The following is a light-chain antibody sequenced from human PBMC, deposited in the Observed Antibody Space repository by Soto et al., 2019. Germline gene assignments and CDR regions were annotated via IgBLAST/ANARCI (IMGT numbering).Light chain of an antibody. V-gene: IGLV1-40*01. CDR2: ANS. CDR3: LSYASFVSGPDVV. J-gene: IGLJ2*01. CDR1: SSNIGAGYD. Sequence: QSVLTQPPSVSGAPGQRVTISCTGTSSNIGAGYDVHWYQQLPGTAPKLLIYANSNRPSGVPDRFSGSKSVTSASLAITGLQAVDEADFYCLSYASFVSGPDVVFVGGTKLTVL.